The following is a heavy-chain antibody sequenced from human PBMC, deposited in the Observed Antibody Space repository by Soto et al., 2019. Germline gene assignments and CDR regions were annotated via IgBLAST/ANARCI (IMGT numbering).Heavy chain of an antibody. V-gene: IGHV3-53*01. CDR2: IYSSGVT. J-gene: IGHJ3*02. CDR3: ARGGGSGSSRAFDM. D-gene: IGHD3-10*01. Sequence: GGSLRLSCAASGFTVSSNYMSWVRQAPGKGLEWVSVIYSSGVTYYADSVEGRFTISRDNSKNTLYFQMNSLRAEDTVVYYCARGGGSGSSRAFDMWGQGTMVTVSS. CDR1: GFTVSSNY.